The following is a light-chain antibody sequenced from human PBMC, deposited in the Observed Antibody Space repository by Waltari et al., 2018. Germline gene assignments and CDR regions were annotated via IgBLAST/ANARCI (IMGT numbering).Light chain of an antibody. CDR3: AAWDDSLSGNV. J-gene: IGLJ6*01. CDR1: SSNIGSNY. V-gene: IGLV1-47*01. Sequence: QSVLTQPPSASGTPGQRVTISCSGSSSNIGSNYVYWYQQLPGTAPKLLIYRNNQRPSGVPDRFSGSKSGTSVSLAISGLRSEDEADYYCAAWDDSLSGNVFGSGTKVTVL. CDR2: RNN.